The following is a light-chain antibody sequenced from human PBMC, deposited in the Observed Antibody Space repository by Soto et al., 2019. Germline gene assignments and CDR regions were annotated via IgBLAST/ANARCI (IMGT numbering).Light chain of an antibody. V-gene: IGLV1-40*01. CDR3: QSYDSSLRGYV. CDR1: SSNIGAGYD. Sequence: QSVLTQPPSVSGAPGQRVTISCTGSSSNIGAGYDVHWYQQLPGTAPKLLMYGNSNRPSGVPDRFSGSKSGTSASLAITGLQAEDEADYYCQSYDSSLRGYVFATGTKVTV. CDR2: GNS. J-gene: IGLJ1*01.